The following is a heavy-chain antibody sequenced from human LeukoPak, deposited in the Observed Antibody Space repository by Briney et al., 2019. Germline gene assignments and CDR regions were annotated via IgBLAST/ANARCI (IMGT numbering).Heavy chain of an antibody. V-gene: IGHV4-59*10. D-gene: IGHD3-10*01. Sequence: SETLSLTCAVYGGSFSGYYWSWMRQPAGKGPEWIGRIYGSGTITYNPSLESRVTMSVDTSKNQFSLKLRSVTAADTAVYYCARDSGTTGEVKFDPWGQGTLVTVSS. CDR1: GGSFSGYY. CDR3: ARDSGTTGEVKFDP. J-gene: IGHJ5*02. CDR2: IYGSGTI.